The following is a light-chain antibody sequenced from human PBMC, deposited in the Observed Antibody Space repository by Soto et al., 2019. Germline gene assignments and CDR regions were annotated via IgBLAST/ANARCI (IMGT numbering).Light chain of an antibody. V-gene: IGLV2-14*01. CDR1: SSDVGGYNY. CDR3: SSYTSSSTLLYV. CDR2: EVS. J-gene: IGLJ1*01. Sequence: QSVLTQPASVSGSPGQSITISCTGTSSDVGGYNYVSWYQQHPGKAPKLMIYEVSNRPSGVSNRFSGSKSGNTASLTISGLQAEDEADYYCSSYTSSSTLLYVFGTGTKV.